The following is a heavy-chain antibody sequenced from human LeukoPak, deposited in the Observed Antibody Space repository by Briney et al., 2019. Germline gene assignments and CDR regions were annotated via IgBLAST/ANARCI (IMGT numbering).Heavy chain of an antibody. CDR1: GYSFNGYY. V-gene: IGHV1-2*02. J-gene: IGHJ4*02. Sequence: ASVMVSCKASGYSFNGYYLHWLRQAPGQAFEWLGWINPDTGGTNYVHNFQGRVTMTRDTSVSAAYMELSSLRSGDTAIYYCARGPRYISGRYAESFSIDYWGQGTLVTVSS. D-gene: IGHD6-19*01. CDR2: INPDTGGT. CDR3: ARGPRYISGRYAESFSIDY.